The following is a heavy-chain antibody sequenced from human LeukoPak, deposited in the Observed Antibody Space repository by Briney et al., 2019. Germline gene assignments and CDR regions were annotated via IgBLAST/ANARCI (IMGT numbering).Heavy chain of an antibody. CDR2: ISGSGSST. J-gene: IGHJ4*02. CDR3: AKGRCSTTSCSLGYFDY. V-gene: IGHV3-23*01. Sequence: PGGSLRLSCEASGFTFSSYAMSWVRQAPGKGLEWVSGISGSGSSTYYADSVKGRFTISRDNSKNTLYLQMNSLRAEDTALYYCAKGRCSTTSCSLGYFDYWGQANLVTVSS. D-gene: IGHD2-2*01. CDR1: GFTFSSYA.